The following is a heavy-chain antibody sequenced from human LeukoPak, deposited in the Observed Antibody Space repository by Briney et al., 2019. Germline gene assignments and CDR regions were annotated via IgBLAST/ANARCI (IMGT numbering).Heavy chain of an antibody. CDR3: AREPKGIMGAADY. J-gene: IGHJ4*02. Sequence: ASVKVSCKASGYTFTGYYMHWVRQAPGQGLEWMGWINPNSGGTNYAQKFQGRVTMTRDTSISTAYMELSRLRSDDTAVYYCAREPKGIMGAADYWGQGTLVTVSS. CDR1: GYTFTGYY. D-gene: IGHD1-26*01. CDR2: INPNSGGT. V-gene: IGHV1-2*02.